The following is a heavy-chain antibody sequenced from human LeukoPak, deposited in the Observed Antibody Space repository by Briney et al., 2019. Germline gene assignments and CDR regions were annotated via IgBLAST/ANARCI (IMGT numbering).Heavy chain of an antibody. CDR1: GFTFSDYY. CDR3: ARDRIQLWPSPDY. J-gene: IGHJ4*02. Sequence: GGSLRLSCAASGFTFSDYYMSWIRQAPGKGLEWVSYITRSGNNIYYADSVKGRFTISRDNAKNSLYLQMNSLRAEDTAVYYCARDRIQLWPSPDYWGQGTLVTVPS. V-gene: IGHV3-11*04. CDR2: ITRSGNNI. D-gene: IGHD5-18*01.